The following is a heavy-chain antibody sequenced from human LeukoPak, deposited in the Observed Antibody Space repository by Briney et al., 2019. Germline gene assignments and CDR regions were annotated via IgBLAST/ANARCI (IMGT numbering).Heavy chain of an antibody. CDR1: GGSISNYY. D-gene: IGHD6-6*01. V-gene: IGHV4-4*07. CDR3: ARDWVEMYSSFPNRFDP. Sequence: HPSETLSLTCTVSGGSISNYYWSWIRQPAGKGLEWIGRIYTSGSTNYNPSLKSRVTMSVDTSKNQFSLKLSSVTAADTAVYYCARDWVEMYSSFPNRFDPRGQGTLVTVSS. CDR2: IYTSGST. J-gene: IGHJ5*02.